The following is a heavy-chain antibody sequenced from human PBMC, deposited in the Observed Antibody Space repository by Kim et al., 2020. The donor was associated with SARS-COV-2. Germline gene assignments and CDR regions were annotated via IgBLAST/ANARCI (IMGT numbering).Heavy chain of an antibody. CDR2: IYYSGST. CDR3: AREGTAASIAANGPYNWFDP. D-gene: IGHD6-6*01. Sequence: SETLSLTCTVSGGSISSYYWSWIRQPPGKGLEWIGYIYYSGSTNYNPSLKSRVTISVDTSKNQFSLKLSSVTAADTAVYYCAREGTAASIAANGPYNWFDPWGQGTLVTVSS. V-gene: IGHV4-59*01. CDR1: GGSISSYY. J-gene: IGHJ5*02.